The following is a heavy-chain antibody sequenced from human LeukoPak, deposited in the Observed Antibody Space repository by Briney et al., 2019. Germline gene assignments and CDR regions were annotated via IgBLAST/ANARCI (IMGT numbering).Heavy chain of an antibody. Sequence: ASVKVSCKASGYTFTGYYTHWVRQAPGQGLEWMGWINPNSGGTNYAQKFQGRVTMTRDTSISTAYMELSRLRSDDTAVYYCARDSVRAGYLYYYYGMDVWGRGTTVTVSS. V-gene: IGHV1-2*02. CDR2: INPNSGGT. CDR1: GYTFTGYY. J-gene: IGHJ6*02. D-gene: IGHD2-2*01. CDR3: ARDSVRAGYLYYYYGMDV.